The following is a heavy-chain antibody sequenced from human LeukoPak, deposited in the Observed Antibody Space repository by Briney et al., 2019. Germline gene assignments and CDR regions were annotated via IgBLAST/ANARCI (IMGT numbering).Heavy chain of an antibody. CDR3: GKGLAYTYPYSGNMDV. V-gene: IGHV3-23*01. D-gene: IGHD5-18*01. CDR1: GFTFSTYG. CDR2: IGDTGDST. Sequence: GGSLRLSCAASGFTFSTYGMTWVRQAPGKGLEWVSTIGDTGDSTYYADSVKGRFIISRDNSENTVSLQLNSLRAEDTAVYYCGKGLAYTYPYSGNMDVWGKGTTVTISS. J-gene: IGHJ6*03.